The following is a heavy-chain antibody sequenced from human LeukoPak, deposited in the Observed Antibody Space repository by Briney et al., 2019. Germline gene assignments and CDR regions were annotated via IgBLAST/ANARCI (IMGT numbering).Heavy chain of an antibody. J-gene: IGHJ4*02. CDR3: ARGWNSYDSSGYYSHHDY. D-gene: IGHD3-22*01. V-gene: IGHV1-2*02. CDR1: GYTFTGYY. CDR2: INPNSGGT. Sequence: SVKVSCKASGYTFTGYYMHWVRQAPGQGLEWMGWINPNSGGTNYAQKFQGRVTMTRDTSISTAYMELSRLRSDDTAVYYCARGWNSYDSSGYYSHHDYWGQGTLVTVSS.